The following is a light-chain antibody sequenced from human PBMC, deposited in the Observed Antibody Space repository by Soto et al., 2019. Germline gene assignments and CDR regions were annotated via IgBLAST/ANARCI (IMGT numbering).Light chain of an antibody. Sequence: QSVLTQPPSVSGAPGQSVTISCTGTSSNIGAGYDIHWYQQPPGTAPKLVIYNNHNRPSGVPDRFSGSKSGTSGSLAITGLQAEDEADYFCSSYTSSYTYVFGTGTKLTVL. CDR3: SSYTSSYTYV. V-gene: IGLV1-40*01. CDR2: NNH. CDR1: SSNIGAGYD. J-gene: IGLJ1*01.